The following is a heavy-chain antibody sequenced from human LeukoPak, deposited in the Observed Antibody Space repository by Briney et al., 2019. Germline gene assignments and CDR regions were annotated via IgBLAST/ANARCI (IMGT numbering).Heavy chain of an antibody. CDR2: INPNSGGT. Sequence: ASVKVTCKASEYTFTVYYMHWVRQAPGQGLEWMGWINPNSGGTNYAQKFQGRVTMTRDTSISTAYMELSRLTSDDTAVYYCARGTGANYYYYYMDVWGKGTTVTVSS. J-gene: IGHJ6*03. CDR1: EYTFTVYY. CDR3: ARGTGANYYYYYMDV. V-gene: IGHV1-2*02. D-gene: IGHD1-7*01.